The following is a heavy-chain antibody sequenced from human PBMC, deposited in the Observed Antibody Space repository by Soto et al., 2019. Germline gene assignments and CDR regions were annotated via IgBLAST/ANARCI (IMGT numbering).Heavy chain of an antibody. J-gene: IGHJ6*03. V-gene: IGHV3-23*01. Sequence: GGSLRLSCAASGFTFSSYAMNWVRQAPGKGLEWVSAISGSGGSTYYADSVKGRFTISRDNSKNTLSLQMNSLRAEDTAVYYCAKSGPGTTGGYYYYYMDVWGKGTTVTVSS. CDR1: GFTFSSYA. CDR2: ISGSGGST. CDR3: AKSGPGTTGGYYYYYMDV. D-gene: IGHD1-7*01.